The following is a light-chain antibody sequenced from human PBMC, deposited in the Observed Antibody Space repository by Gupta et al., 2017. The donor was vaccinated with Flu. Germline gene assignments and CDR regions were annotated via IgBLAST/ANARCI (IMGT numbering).Light chain of an antibody. CDR3: SSYTTSGSVV. CDR2: EVT. J-gene: IGLJ2*01. Sequence: SITISCIGSYSDVGGYNYVSWYQQYPGKAPKLMIYEVTNRPSGVSHRFSGSKSGVTASLTISGLQADDEGDYYCSSYTTSGSVVFGGGTKVTVL. CDR1: YSDVGGYNY. V-gene: IGLV2-14*01.